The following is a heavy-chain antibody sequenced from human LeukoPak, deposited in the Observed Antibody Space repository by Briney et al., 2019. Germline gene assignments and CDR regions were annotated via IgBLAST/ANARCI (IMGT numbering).Heavy chain of an antibody. CDR1: GGSFSGYS. V-gene: IGHV4-34*01. Sequence: SETLSLTCAVYGGSFSGYSWSWVRQPPGKGLEWVGEINHSGSTNYNPSLKSRVTISVDTSKNQFSLKLSSVTAADTAGYYCARGKRRVVSGSAFDIWGQGTMVTVSS. J-gene: IGHJ3*02. D-gene: IGHD1-26*01. CDR3: ARGKRRVVSGSAFDI. CDR2: INHSGST.